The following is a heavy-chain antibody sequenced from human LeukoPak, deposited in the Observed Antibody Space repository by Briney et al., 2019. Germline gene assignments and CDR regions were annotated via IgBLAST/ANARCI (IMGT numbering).Heavy chain of an antibody. CDR3: ARPSLLLSIRGAFDI. D-gene: IGHD3-10*01. J-gene: IGHJ3*02. Sequence: SETLSLTCTVSGDSISSYYWSWIRQPPGKGLEWIGYIYYSGSTNYNPSLKSRVTISVDTSKNQFSLKLSSVTAADTAVYYCARPSLLLSIRGAFDIWGQGTMVTVSS. V-gene: IGHV4-59*08. CDR1: GDSISSYY. CDR2: IYYSGST.